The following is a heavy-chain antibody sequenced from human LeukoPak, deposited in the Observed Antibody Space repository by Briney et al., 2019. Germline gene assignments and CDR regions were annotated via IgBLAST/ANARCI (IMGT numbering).Heavy chain of an antibody. Sequence: PSGTLSLTCAVSGGSISSSNWWSWVRQPPGKGLEWIGEIYHSGSTNYNPSLKSRVTISVDTSKNQFSLKLSSVTAADTAVYYCARVRAGYCTSTSCYTGMDVWGQGTTVTVSS. CDR2: IYHSGST. CDR1: GGSISSSNW. J-gene: IGHJ6*02. CDR3: ARVRAGYCTSTSCYTGMDV. V-gene: IGHV4-4*02. D-gene: IGHD2-2*01.